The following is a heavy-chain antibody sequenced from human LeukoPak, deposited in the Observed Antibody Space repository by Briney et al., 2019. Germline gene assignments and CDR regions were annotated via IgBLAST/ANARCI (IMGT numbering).Heavy chain of an antibody. Sequence: GGSLRLSCAASGFTVSSNYMSWVRQAPGKGLEWVSVIYSGGSTYYADSVKGRFTISRDNSKNTLYLQMNSLRSEDTAVYYCATPRSWIQLPFDYWGQGTLVTVSS. J-gene: IGHJ4*02. D-gene: IGHD5-18*01. V-gene: IGHV3-53*05. CDR1: GFTVSSNY. CDR3: ATPRSWIQLPFDY. CDR2: IYSGGST.